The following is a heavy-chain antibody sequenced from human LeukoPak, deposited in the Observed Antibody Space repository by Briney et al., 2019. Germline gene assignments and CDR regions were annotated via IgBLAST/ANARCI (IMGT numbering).Heavy chain of an antibody. V-gene: IGHV3-33*01. D-gene: IGHD3-22*01. CDR3: ARVPNNYYDSSGYSDY. J-gene: IGHJ4*02. CDR1: GFTFSSFG. Sequence: GGSLRLSCAASGFTFSSFGMHWVRQAPGKGLEWVAVIWYDGSNKYYADSVKGRFTISRDNSKNTLYLQMNSLRAEDTAVYYCARVPNNYYDSSGYSDYWGQGTLVTVSS. CDR2: IWYDGSNK.